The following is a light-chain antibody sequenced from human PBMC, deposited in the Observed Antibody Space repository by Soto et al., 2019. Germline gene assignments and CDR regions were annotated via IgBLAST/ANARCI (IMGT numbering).Light chain of an antibody. CDR3: QQYGSSPLT. Sequence: NSPGTVSLSKGERATLSGRATQSVSSSYLAWYQQKPGQALRLLIYGASSRATGIPDRFSGSGSGTDFTLTISRLEPEDFAVYYCQQYGSSPLTFGGGTKVDIK. CDR1: QSVSSSY. V-gene: IGKV3-20*01. J-gene: IGKJ4*01. CDR2: GAS.